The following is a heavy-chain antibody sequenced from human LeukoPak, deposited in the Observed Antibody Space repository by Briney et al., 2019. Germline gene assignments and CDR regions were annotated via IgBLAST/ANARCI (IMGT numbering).Heavy chain of an antibody. CDR1: GVSISSSNSY. V-gene: IGHV4-39*07. CDR2: IYYSGST. J-gene: IGHJ4*02. CDR3: ARDFLLDYDFWSGYEYRSYFDY. Sequence: SETLSLTCTVSGVSISSSNSYWGWIRQPPGKGLEWIGSIYYSGSTYYNPSLKSRVTISVDTSKNQFSLKLSSVTAADTAVYYCARDFLLDYDFWSGYEYRSYFDYWGQGTLVTVSS. D-gene: IGHD3-3*01.